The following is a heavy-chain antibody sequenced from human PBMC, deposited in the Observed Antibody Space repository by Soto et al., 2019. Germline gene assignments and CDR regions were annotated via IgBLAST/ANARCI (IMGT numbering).Heavy chain of an antibody. CDR1: GINFRRCL. D-gene: IGHD4-17*01. V-gene: IGHV3-7*01. Sequence: GSRRLSCGSFGINFRRCLMSLVRQAPGEGLEWVASISQDGTDTDYVDSVKGRFAISRDNPKNSLYLQMNSLRADDTAVYHCARDPLSYGDYAQTYWYFDLWGRGTRVTVSS. J-gene: IGHJ2*01. CDR2: ISQDGTDT. CDR3: ARDPLSYGDYAQTYWYFDL.